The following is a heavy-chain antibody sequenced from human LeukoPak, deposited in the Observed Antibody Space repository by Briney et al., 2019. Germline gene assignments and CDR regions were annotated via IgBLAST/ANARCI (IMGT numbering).Heavy chain of an antibody. D-gene: IGHD3-22*01. CDR3: ARGVPDYYDSSGYDDAFDI. V-gene: IGHV1-18*01. CDR1: RYTFTSYG. Sequence: ASVKVSCKASRYTFTSYGISWVRRAPGHGLEWMGWISAYNGNTKYAQKLQGRVTMTTDTSTSTAYMELRSLRSGDTAVYYCARGVPDYYDSSGYDDAFDIWGQGTMVTVSS. CDR2: ISAYNGNT. J-gene: IGHJ3*02.